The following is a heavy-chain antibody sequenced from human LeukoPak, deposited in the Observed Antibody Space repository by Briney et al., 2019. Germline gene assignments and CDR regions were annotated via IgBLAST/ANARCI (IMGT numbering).Heavy chain of an antibody. D-gene: IGHD1-1*01. Sequence: GGSLRVSCVGSGFIFSNFNMNWVRPAPGKGLEWVSSISSTGNYIHYADSVKGRFTISRDNAQKSLYLHMNSLRVEDSAVYYCARVSTGPVWGQGTLVTVSS. V-gene: IGHV3-21*01. CDR3: ARVSTGPV. J-gene: IGHJ4*02. CDR2: ISSTGNYI. CDR1: GFIFSNFN.